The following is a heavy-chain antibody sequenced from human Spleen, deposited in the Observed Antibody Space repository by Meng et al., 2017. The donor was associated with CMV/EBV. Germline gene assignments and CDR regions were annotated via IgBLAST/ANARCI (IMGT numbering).Heavy chain of an antibody. CDR3: ARAYNVLRFLEWLLKLASLDY. CDR1: GFTLSTYG. CDR2: INGDATRT. V-gene: IGHV3-74*01. D-gene: IGHD3-3*01. J-gene: IGHJ4*02. Sequence: GESLKISCAASGFTLSTYGMNWVRQAPGKGLEWVSRINGDATRTSYVDSVEGRFTITRDNSKNTLYLQMNSLRAEDTAVYYCARAYNVLRFLEWLLKLASLDYWGQGTLVTVSS.